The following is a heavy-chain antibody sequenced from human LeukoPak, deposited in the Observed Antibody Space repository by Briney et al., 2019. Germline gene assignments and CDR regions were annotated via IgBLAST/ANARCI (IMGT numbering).Heavy chain of an antibody. CDR2: IYTSGST. D-gene: IGHD2/OR15-2a*01. CDR1: GGSISSGSYH. CDR3: ARASTAQYTWFEP. Sequence: SETLSLXCTVSGGSISSGSYHWNWIRQPAGKGLEWIGRIYTSGSTNYNPSLKSRVTISVDTSKNQFSLKLSSVTAGDTAVYYCARASTAQYTWFEPWGQGTLVTVSP. J-gene: IGHJ5*02. V-gene: IGHV4-61*02.